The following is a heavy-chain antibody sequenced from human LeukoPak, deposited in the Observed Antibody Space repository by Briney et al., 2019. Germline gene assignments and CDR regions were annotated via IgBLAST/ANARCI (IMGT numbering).Heavy chain of an antibody. CDR1: GLIVSNNY. CDR2: IYSGGST. V-gene: IGHV3-66*02. CDR3: ARSWDARLNFDY. J-gene: IGHJ4*02. D-gene: IGHD1-26*01. Sequence: GGSLRLSCAASGLIVSNNYMNWVRQAPGKGQEWVSVIYSGGSTYYADSVKGRFTISRDNSKNTVDLQMNDLRGEDTAVYYCARSWDARLNFDYWGQGTLVTVSS.